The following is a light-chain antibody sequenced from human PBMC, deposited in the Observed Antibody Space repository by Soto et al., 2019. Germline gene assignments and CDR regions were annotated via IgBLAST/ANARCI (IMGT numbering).Light chain of an antibody. V-gene: IGKV3-15*01. J-gene: IGKJ5*01. CDR3: QQYNNWPPIT. CDR2: GAS. CDR1: QSVSSN. Sequence: EIVMTQSPVTLSVSPGERATLSCRASQSVSSNLAWYQQKPGQAPRLLISGASTRATGVPARFSGSGSGTEFTLTISSLQSEDFAVYYCQQYNNWPPITFGQGTRLEIK.